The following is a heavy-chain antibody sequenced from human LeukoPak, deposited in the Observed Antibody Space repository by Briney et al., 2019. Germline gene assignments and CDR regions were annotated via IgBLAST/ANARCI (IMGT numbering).Heavy chain of an antibody. CDR1: GFSFDDYA. J-gene: IGHJ3*02. CDR2: ISWNSGSI. CDR3: ARTLGEWSAFDI. V-gene: IGHV3-9*01. D-gene: IGHD3-10*01. Sequence: PGGSLRLSCAASGFSFDDYAMHWVRQGPGKGLEWVSGISWNSGSIGYADSVKGRFTISRDNAKNTLYLQMNSLRAEDTAVYYCARTLGEWSAFDIWGQGTMVTVSS.